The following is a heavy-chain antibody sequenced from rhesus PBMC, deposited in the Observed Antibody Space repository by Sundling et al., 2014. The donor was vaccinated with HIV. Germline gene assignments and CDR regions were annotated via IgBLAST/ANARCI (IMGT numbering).Heavy chain of an antibody. CDR1: GGSISSNY. CDR2: IFGSASIT. D-gene: IGHD4-29*01. V-gene: IGHV4-169*02. CDR3: ARDLHGSTDY. J-gene: IGHJ4*01. Sequence: QVQLQESGPGLVKPSETLSLTCAVSGGSISSNYWSWIRQAPGKGLEWIGHIFGSASITNYNPSLKSRVTLSVDTSKNQFSLKLSSVTAADTAVYYCARDLHGSTDYWGQGVLVTVSS.